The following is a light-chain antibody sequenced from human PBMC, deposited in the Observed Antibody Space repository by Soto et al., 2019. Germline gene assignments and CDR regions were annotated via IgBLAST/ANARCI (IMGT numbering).Light chain of an antibody. J-gene: IGKJ3*01. CDR1: QGISSY. Sequence: AIRMTQSPSSLSASTGDRVTLTCRASQGISSYLAWYQQKPGKAPKLLIYAASTLQSGVPSRFSGSGSGTDFTLTISSLQPEDFATYYCQQANSFPPTFGPGTKVDIK. CDR3: QQANSFPPT. V-gene: IGKV1-8*01. CDR2: AAS.